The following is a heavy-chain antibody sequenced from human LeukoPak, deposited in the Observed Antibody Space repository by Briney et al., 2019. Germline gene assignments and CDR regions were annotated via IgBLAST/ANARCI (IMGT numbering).Heavy chain of an antibody. D-gene: IGHD2-15*01. Sequence: SVKVSCKASGGSLSSYVITWVRQAPGQGLEWMGRIIPVLGVSNFAQKLQGRVTMTTDTSTSTAYMELRSLRSDDTAVYYCARDETPMVAAFDIWGQGTMVTVSS. CDR1: GGSLSSYV. CDR3: ARDETPMVAAFDI. CDR2: IIPVLGVS. V-gene: IGHV1-69*04. J-gene: IGHJ3*02.